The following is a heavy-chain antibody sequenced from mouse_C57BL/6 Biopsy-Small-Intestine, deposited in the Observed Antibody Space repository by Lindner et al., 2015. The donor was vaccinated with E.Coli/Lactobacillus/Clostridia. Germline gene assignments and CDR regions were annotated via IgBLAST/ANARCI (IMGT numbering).Heavy chain of an antibody. CDR3: TRCLMTARTSIWGY. J-gene: IGHJ4*01. Sequence: SVKVSCKASGYTFTAYYIYWVRQAPGQGFEWIGWINPNSGSTESAQKFQGRVTLTWDTSVTTAYMELSTLTSDDTAVYYCTRCLMTARTSIWGYWGQGTLVTVSS. CDR2: INPNSGST. V-gene: IGHV1-84*02. D-gene: IGHD3-2*01. CDR1: GYTFTAYY.